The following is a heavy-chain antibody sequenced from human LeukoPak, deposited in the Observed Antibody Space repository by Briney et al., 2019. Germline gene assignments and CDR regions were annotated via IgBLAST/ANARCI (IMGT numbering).Heavy chain of an antibody. D-gene: IGHD6-13*01. CDR1: GFTFSSYW. V-gene: IGHV3-7*01. CDR2: IKQDGSEK. Sequence: GGSLRLSCAASGFTFSSYWMSWVRQAPGKGLEWVANIKQDGSEKYYVDSVKGRFTISRDTAKNSLYLQMNSLRAEDTAVYYCARGNLIAAAGTSYFDYWGQGTLVTVSS. CDR3: ARGNLIAAAGTSYFDY. J-gene: IGHJ4*02.